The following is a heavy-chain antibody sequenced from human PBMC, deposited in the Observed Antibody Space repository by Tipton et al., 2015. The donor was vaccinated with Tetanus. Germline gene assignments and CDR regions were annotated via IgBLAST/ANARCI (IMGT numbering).Heavy chain of an antibody. CDR1: GLSFSGYG. CDR3: ARDGFYYGSGSYYRAF. J-gene: IGHJ4*02. Sequence: SLRLSCATSGLSFSGYGLHWLRQAPGKGLEWVALVAYDGNNKYYADSVKGRFTISRDNSKDTLYLQMNSLRPEDTAVYYCARDGFYYGSGSYYRAFWGQGTLGTVSP. D-gene: IGHD3-10*01. V-gene: IGHV3-30-3*01. CDR2: VAYDGNNK.